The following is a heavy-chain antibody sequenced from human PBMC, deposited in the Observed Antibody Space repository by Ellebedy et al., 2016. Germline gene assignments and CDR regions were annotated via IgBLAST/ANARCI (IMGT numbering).Heavy chain of an antibody. D-gene: IGHD6-19*01. CDR1: GFTFSSYS. J-gene: IGHJ4*02. V-gene: IGHV3-48*04. CDR3: ARGASGWSLGY. CDR2: ISSSSNTI. Sequence: GGSLRLSXAASGFTFSSYSMNWARQAPGKGLEWISYISSSSNTIYYADSVKGRFTISRDNAKNSLFLQMNSLRAEDTAVYYCARGASGWSLGYWGQGTLVTVSS.